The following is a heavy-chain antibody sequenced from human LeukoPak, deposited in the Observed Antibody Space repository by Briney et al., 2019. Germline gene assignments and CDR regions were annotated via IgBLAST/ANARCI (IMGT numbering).Heavy chain of an antibody. V-gene: IGHV4-31*03. CDR1: GGSISSGGYY. CDR3: ARSKYQLLSQYNWFDP. J-gene: IGHJ5*02. Sequence: SETLSLTCTVSGGSISSGGYYWSWIRQHPGKGLEWIGYIYYSGSTYYNPSLKSRVTISVDTSKNQFSLKLSSVTAADTAVYYCARSKYQLLSQYNWFDPWGQGTLVTVPS. D-gene: IGHD2-2*01. CDR2: IYYSGST.